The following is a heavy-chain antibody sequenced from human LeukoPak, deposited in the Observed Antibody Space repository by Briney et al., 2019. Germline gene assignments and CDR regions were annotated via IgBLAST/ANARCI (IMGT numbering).Heavy chain of an antibody. V-gene: IGHV1-3*03. Sequence: ASVKVSCKASGYTFTSYAMHWVRQAPGQRLEWMGWINAGNGNTKYSQEFQGRVTITRDTSASTAYMELSSLRSEDTAVYYCARFSRRDAFDIWGQGTMVTVSS. CDR3: ARFSRRDAFDI. CDR2: INAGNGNT. J-gene: IGHJ3*02. CDR1: GYTFTSYA.